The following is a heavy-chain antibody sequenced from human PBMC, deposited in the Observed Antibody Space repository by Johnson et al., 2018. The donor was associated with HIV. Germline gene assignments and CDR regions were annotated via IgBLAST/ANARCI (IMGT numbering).Heavy chain of an antibody. CDR3: ARDDRPDGFDI. V-gene: IGHV3-11*04. J-gene: IGHJ3*02. D-gene: IGHD1-14*01. Sequence: QMQLVESGGGLVKPGGSLRLSCAASGFTFSDYYMSWIRQAPGKGLEWVSYISSSGSTIYYADSVKGRFTISRDRSKNTVSLQMNSLRVEDTAVYYCARDDRPDGFDIWGQGTMVTVSS. CDR2: ISSSGSTI. CDR1: GFTFSDYY.